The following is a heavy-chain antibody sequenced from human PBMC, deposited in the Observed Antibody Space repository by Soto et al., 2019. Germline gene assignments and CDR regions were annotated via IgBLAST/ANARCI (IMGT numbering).Heavy chain of an antibody. CDR1: GGTLSSYE. J-gene: IGHJ4*02. CDR2: IIAIFGTS. CDR3: ARARNRRVTRFVDRDC. Sequence: VNVSCKASGGTLSSYESSWVRQAPVQGREWVGGIIAIFGTSNYSQKFQGRVTITADKCTSTAYMELRSLRSEDTAVYYCARARNRRVTRFVDRDCWGQGTLVTVSS. D-gene: IGHD3-10*01. V-gene: IGHV1-69*13.